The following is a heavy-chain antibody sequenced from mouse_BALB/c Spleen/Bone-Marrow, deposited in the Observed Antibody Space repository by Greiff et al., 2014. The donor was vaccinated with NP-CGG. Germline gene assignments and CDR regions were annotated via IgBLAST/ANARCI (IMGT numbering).Heavy chain of an antibody. D-gene: IGHD4-1*02. Sequence: EVMLVESGGDLVKPGGSLKLSCAASGFTFSNYGMSWVRQTPDKRLEWVATINNGGTYTYYPDSVKGRFTISRDNAKNTLYLQMSSLKSEDTAMYYCALNWDSAYWGQGTLVTVSA. CDR1: GFTFSNYG. V-gene: IGHV5-6*02. CDR2: INNGGTYT. CDR3: ALNWDSAY. J-gene: IGHJ3*01.